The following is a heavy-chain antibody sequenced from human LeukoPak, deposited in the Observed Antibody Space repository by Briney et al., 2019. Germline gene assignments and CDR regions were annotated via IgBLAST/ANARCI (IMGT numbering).Heavy chain of an antibody. J-gene: IGHJ4*02. CDR3: AKETALVGGHAAIFDH. Sequence: GGSLRLSCAASGFTFSSYAMSWVRQAPGKGLEWVSGISGNGGSTNYADFVKGRFTISREYSNNTLYLEMSSLRAEDTAIYYCAKETALVGGHAAIFDHWGQGTLVTVSS. D-gene: IGHD3-3*01. CDR2: ISGNGGST. V-gene: IGHV3-23*01. CDR1: GFTFSSYA.